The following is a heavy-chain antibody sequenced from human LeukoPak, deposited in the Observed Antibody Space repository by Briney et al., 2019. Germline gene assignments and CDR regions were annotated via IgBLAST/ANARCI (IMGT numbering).Heavy chain of an antibody. J-gene: IGHJ6*03. CDR3: ARTRVVPAAYYYYYMDV. D-gene: IGHD2-2*01. CDR2: VNHSGST. Sequence: SETLSLTCAVYDASFSDYYWSWIRQPPGKGLEWIGEVNHSGSTTYNPSLKSRVTISVDTSKNQFSLKVSSVTAADTAVYYCARTRVVPAAYYYYYMDVWGKGTTVTVSS. CDR1: DASFSDYY. V-gene: IGHV4-34*01.